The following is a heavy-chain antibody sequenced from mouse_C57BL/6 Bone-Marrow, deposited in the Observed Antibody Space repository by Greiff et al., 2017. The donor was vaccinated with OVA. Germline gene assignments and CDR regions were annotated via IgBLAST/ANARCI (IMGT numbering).Heavy chain of an antibody. V-gene: IGHV5-4*03. CDR1: GFTFSSYA. Sequence: EVMLVESGGGLVKPGGSLKLSCAASGFTFSSYAMSWVRQTPEKRLEWVATISDGGSYTSYPDHVTGRFIISRDKAMSKLYMQMSHLKSEDTAVYYCARGRDMDYWGQGTSVTVSS. CDR2: ISDGGSYT. CDR3: ARGRDMDY. J-gene: IGHJ4*01.